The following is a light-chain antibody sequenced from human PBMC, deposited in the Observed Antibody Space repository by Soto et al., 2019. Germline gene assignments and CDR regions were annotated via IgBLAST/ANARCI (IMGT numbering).Light chain of an antibody. J-gene: IGKJ5*01. CDR3: QQYNNWPPIT. CDR1: ESVISS. V-gene: IGKV3-15*01. Sequence: DIVMTQSPATLSVSPGERSTVSCRASESVISSVAWCHQKPGQAPMLLIYGASTRATGIPDRFSGSGSGTEFTLTISSLQSEDIAVYWCQQYNNWPPITFGQGTRLE. CDR2: GAS.